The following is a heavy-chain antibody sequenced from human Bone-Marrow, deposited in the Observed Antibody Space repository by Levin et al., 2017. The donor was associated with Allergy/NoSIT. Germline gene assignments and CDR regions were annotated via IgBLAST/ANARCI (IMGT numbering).Heavy chain of an antibody. J-gene: IGHJ4*02. CDR1: GFTVNSYY. CDR3: AGATATSAGKYYFDY. V-gene: IGHV3-66*01. CDR2: IYSGGGT. D-gene: IGHD4-17*01. Sequence: GESLKISCAASGFTVNSYYMGWVRQAPGKGLQWVSLIYSGGGTYYADSVKGRFTISRDNSKTTLYLQMNSLRAEDTAVFFCAGATATSAGKYYFDYWGQGTLVTVSS.